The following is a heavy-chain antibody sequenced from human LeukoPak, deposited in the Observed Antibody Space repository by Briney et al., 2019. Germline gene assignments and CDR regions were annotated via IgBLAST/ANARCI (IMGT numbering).Heavy chain of an antibody. V-gene: IGHV4-4*02. CDR1: GITFNNYAM. CDR3: ARDPHSSGWPSGY. Sequence: GSLRLSCAASGITFNNYAMTWVRQAPGKGLEWIGEIYHGRKTDYNPSLKSRVTMSVDKSKNQFSLKPSSVTAADTAVYYCARDPHSSGWPSGYWGQGTLVTVSS. J-gene: IGHJ4*02. D-gene: IGHD6-19*01. CDR2: IYHGRKT.